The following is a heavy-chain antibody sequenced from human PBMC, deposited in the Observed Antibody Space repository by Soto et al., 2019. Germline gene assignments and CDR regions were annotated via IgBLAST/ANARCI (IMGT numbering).Heavy chain of an antibody. V-gene: IGHV3-23*01. J-gene: IGHJ6*02. D-gene: IGHD2-2*01. Sequence: GGSLRLSCAASGFTFTTYAMSWVRQAPGKGLEWVSKIGGSGATTYYADSVKGRFTISRDNSKNTLYLQMNSLRAEDTAVYYCARDRCSSTSCYDYYYYGMDVWGQGTTVTVSS. CDR1: GFTFTTYA. CDR3: ARDRCSSTSCYDYYYYGMDV. CDR2: IGGSGATT.